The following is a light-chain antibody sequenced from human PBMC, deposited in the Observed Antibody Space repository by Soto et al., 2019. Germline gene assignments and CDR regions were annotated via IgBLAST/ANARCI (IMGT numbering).Light chain of an antibody. CDR3: QQSYNTPDT. CDR1: QGISIY. V-gene: IGKV1-39*01. Sequence: DIQMTQSPSSLSASVGDRVTITCRARQGISIYLNWYQQKPGKAPKLLIYAASSLQSGVPSRFSGSGSGTDFTLTITSLQPEDSATYYCQQSYNTPDTFGPGTNVEIK. J-gene: IGKJ3*01. CDR2: AAS.